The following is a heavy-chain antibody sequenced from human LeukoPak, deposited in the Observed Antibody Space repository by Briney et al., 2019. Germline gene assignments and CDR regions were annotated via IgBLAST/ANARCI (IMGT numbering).Heavy chain of an antibody. D-gene: IGHD6-19*01. CDR3: AKSLDSSSWFYFDH. CDR1: GFTFSDYY. Sequence: PGGSLSPSCVASGFTFSDYYVSWIRQAPGKGLEWVSYITAGTTYTKHADSVKGRFTISRDTTKNSVSLQMNSLRVEDTAVYYCAKSLDSSSWFYFDHWGLGTLVTVSS. J-gene: IGHJ4*02. V-gene: IGHV3-11*06. CDR2: ITAGTTYT.